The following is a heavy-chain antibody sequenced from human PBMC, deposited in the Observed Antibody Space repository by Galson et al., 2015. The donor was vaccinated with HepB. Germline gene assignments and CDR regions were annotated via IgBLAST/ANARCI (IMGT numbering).Heavy chain of an antibody. CDR2: ISSSSSYL. D-gene: IGHD4-23*01. Sequence: SLRLSCAASGFTFSSYSMNWVRQAPGKGLEWVSSISSSSSYLYYADSVKGRFTISRDNAKNSLYLQMNSLRAEDTAVYYCARGPVVTNNWFDPWGQGTLVTVSS. CDR3: ARGPVVTNNWFDP. V-gene: IGHV3-21*01. J-gene: IGHJ5*02. CDR1: GFTFSSYS.